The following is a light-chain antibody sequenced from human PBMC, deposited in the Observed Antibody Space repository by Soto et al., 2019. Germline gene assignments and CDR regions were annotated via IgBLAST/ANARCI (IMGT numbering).Light chain of an antibody. Sequence: EIVMTQTPATLSVSIGESATLSCRASQSIGINVAWYQQRPGQAPRLLISGASTRASGIPARFSGSGSGTEFTLTISSLQSEDFAIYYCQQYNNWPPYIFGQGTKLDIK. CDR3: QQYNNWPPYI. J-gene: IGKJ2*01. CDR2: GAS. CDR1: QSIGIN. V-gene: IGKV3-15*01.